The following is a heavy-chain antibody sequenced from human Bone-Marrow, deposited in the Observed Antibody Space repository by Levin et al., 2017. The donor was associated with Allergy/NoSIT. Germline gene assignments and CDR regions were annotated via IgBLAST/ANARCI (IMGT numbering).Heavy chain of an antibody. CDR2: VYHSGST. V-gene: IGHV4-59*01. CDR3: ARLGGCSRGWFDP. J-gene: IGHJ5*02. Sequence: SETLSLTCSVSGGSISGSYWSWIRQPPGKGLEWVGYVYHSGSTNYNPSLESRLTISIDTSKNQSSLILTSVTAADTAVYYFARLGGCSRGWFDPWGQGTLVTVSS. D-gene: IGHD2-15*01. CDR1: GGSISGSY.